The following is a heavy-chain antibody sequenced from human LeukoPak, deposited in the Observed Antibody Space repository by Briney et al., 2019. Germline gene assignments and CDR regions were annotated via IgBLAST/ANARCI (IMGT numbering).Heavy chain of an antibody. D-gene: IGHD6-13*01. J-gene: IGHJ4*02. CDR3: ARDGGYSSSPFDY. Sequence: SETLSLTCTVSGGSISSYYWSWVRQPAGKGLEWLGRIYTSGSTDYNPSLKSRVTISVDTSKNQFSLKLSSVTAADTAVYYCARDGGYSSSPFDYWGQGTLVTVSS. V-gene: IGHV4-4*07. CDR2: IYTSGST. CDR1: GGSISSYY.